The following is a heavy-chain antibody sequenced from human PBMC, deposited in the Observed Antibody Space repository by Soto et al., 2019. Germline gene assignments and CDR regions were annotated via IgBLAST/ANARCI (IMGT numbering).Heavy chain of an antibody. J-gene: IGHJ6*02. CDR3: AKYTLGGNHNYGVDV. CDR1: AFTFSSFG. D-gene: IGHD1-1*01. Sequence: PGGSLILSCAASAFTFSSFGMHWVRQAQGKGLEWVAVISDDGSNENYADSVKGRFTISRDNSKNTLYLQMNSLRAEDTAVYYCAKYTLGGNHNYGVDVWGQGTTETVS. CDR2: ISDDGSNE. V-gene: IGHV3-30*18.